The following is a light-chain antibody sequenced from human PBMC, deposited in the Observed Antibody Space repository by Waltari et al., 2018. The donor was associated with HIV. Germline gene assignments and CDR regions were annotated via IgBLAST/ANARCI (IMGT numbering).Light chain of an antibody. CDR3: AAWDDSLSGWV. CDR1: SSNIGSNY. Sequence: QSVLTQPPSASGTPGQRVTISCSGSSSNIGSNYVYWYQQLPGTNPKLLIYRNNQRPSGVHDRFSGSKAGTSASRAISGRRSEDEADYYCAAWDDSLSGWVFGGGTKLTVL. V-gene: IGLV1-47*01. CDR2: RNN. J-gene: IGLJ3*02.